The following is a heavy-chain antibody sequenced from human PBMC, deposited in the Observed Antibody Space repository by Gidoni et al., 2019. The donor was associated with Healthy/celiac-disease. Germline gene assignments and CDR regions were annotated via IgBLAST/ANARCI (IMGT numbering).Heavy chain of an antibody. CDR2: ISSSSSYI. D-gene: IGHD6-13*01. V-gene: IGHV3-21*01. CDR1: GFTFRSHR. CDR3: ARDKQQLVTDAFDI. J-gene: IGHJ3*02. Sequence: EVQLVESGGGLVKPGGSLRPSCAASGFTFRSHRMNWVRQAPGKGLEWVSSISSSSSYIYYADSVKGRFTISRDNAKNSLYLQMNSLRAEDTAVYYCARDKQQLVTDAFDIWGQGTMVTVSS.